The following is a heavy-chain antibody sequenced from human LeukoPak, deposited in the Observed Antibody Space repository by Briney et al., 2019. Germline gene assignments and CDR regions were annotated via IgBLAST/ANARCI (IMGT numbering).Heavy chain of an antibody. Sequence: SVKVSCKASGGTFSSYTISWVRQAPGQGLEWMGRIIPILGIANYAQKFQGRVTITADKSTSTAYMELSSLRSGDTAVYYCARGEGITGTNAWFDPWGQGTLVTVSS. CDR3: ARGEGITGTNAWFDP. CDR2: IIPILGIA. J-gene: IGHJ5*02. CDR1: GGTFSSYT. V-gene: IGHV1-69*02. D-gene: IGHD1-7*01.